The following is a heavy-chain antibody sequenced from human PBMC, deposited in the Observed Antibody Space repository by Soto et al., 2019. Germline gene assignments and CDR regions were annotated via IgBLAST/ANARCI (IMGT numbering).Heavy chain of an antibody. CDR1: GGSISSYY. CDR3: ARRWGYTFDY. D-gene: IGHD5-12*01. V-gene: IGHV4-59*08. Sequence: QVQLQESGPGLVKPSETLSLTCTVSGGSISSYYWSWIRQPPGKGLEWIGYIYYSGSTNYNPSLKSRVTISVDTSKNQFSLKLSSVTAADTAVYYCARRWGYTFDYWGQGTLGTVSA. J-gene: IGHJ4*02. CDR2: IYYSGST.